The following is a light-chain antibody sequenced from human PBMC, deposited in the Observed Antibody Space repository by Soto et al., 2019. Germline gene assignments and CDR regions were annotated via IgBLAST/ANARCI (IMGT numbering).Light chain of an antibody. J-gene: IGLJ2*01. CDR3: SSYASSTTYVV. Sequence: HSALTQPASVSGSPGQSITISCTGTNSDVGDYNYVSWYQHHPGKAPKLMIYEVTNRPSGVSNRFSGSKSGNTASLTISGLQAEDEADYYCSSYASSTTYVVFGGGTKLTVL. CDR1: NSDVGDYNY. CDR2: EVT. V-gene: IGLV2-14*01.